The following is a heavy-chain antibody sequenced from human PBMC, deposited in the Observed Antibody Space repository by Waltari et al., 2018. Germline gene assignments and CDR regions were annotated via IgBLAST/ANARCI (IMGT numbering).Heavy chain of an antibody. CDR1: GDSISSYY. J-gene: IGHJ3*02. CDR3: TGEVSSAWPYASDI. V-gene: IGHV4-59*01. D-gene: IGHD6-19*01. CDR2: MYYSGST. Sequence: QVQLQESGPGLVKPSETLSLTCTVSGDSISSYYWSWIRQPPGKGLEWIGYMYYSGSTKANPSLKSRVTMSIDTSTNQFSLNLSSVSAADTAVYYCTGEVSSAWPYASDIWGQGTMVTVS.